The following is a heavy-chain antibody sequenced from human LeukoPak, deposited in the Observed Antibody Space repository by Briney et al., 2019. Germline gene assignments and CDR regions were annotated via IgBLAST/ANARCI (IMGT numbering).Heavy chain of an antibody. Sequence: GSSVKVSCKASGGTFSSYAISWVRQAPGQGLEWMGGFDPEDGETIYAQKFQGRVTMTEDTSTDTAYMELSSLRSEDTAVYYCATDGFEGYARGRPGGWGQGTLVTVSS. D-gene: IGHD3-16*01. CDR3: ATDGFEGYARGRPGG. CDR1: GGTFSSYA. CDR2: FDPEDGET. J-gene: IGHJ4*02. V-gene: IGHV1-24*01.